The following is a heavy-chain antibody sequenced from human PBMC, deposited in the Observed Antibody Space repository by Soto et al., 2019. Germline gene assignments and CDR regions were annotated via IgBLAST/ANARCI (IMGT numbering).Heavy chain of an antibody. CDR1: GGSFSGYY. D-gene: IGHD3-10*02. CDR2: INNSGST. V-gene: IGHV4-34*01. J-gene: IGHJ6*02. CDR3: ASVRGGYYYAMDV. Sequence: SETLSLTCAVYGGSFSGYYWSWIRQPPGKGLEWIGEINNSGSTNYNPSLKSRVTITVDKSKNQFSLKLNSVTAADKAVYYCASVRGGYYYAMDVWGQGTTVTVSS.